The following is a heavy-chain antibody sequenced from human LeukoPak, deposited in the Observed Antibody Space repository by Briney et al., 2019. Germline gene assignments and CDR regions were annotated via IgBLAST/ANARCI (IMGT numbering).Heavy chain of an antibody. CDR2: ISYDGSNK. CDR3: ARDHIAAAGTVDY. Sequence: GRSLRLSCAASGFTFSSYAMHWVRQAPGKGLEWVAVISYDGSNKYYADSVKGRFTISRDNSKNTLYLQMNSLRAEDTAVHYCARDHIAAAGTVDYWGQGTLVTVSS. CDR1: GFTFSSYA. D-gene: IGHD6-13*01. V-gene: IGHV3-30-3*01. J-gene: IGHJ4*02.